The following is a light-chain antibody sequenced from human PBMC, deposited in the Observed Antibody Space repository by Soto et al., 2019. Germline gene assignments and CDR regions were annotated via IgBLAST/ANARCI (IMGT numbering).Light chain of an antibody. Sequence: EIVLTQSPGTLSLSPGERATLSCRASQGVSGNYLACYQQRPGPAPRLIIYGASSRATGITDRFSGSGSGTRVTLTISRLEPEYFAVYYCQRYGDLPLIFGRGTKVEIK. CDR2: GAS. CDR1: QGVSGNY. CDR3: QRYGDLPLI. J-gene: IGKJ4*01. V-gene: IGKV3-20*01.